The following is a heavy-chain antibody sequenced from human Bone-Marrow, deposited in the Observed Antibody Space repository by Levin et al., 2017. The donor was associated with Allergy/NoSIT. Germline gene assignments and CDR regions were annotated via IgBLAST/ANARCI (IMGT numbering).Heavy chain of an antibody. Sequence: ASVKVSCKASGYTFTGYYMHWVRQAPGQGLEWMGWINPNSGGTNYAQKFQGRVTMTRDTSISTAYMELSRLRSDDTAVYYCARVVVVAATFYYYGMDVWGQGTTVTVSS. J-gene: IGHJ6*02. CDR3: ARVVVVAATFYYYGMDV. CDR1: GYTFTGYY. CDR2: INPNSGGT. V-gene: IGHV1-2*02. D-gene: IGHD2-15*01.